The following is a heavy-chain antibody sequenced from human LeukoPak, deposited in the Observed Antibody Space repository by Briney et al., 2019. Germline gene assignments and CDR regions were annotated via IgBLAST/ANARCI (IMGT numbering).Heavy chain of an antibody. CDR2: IIPIFGTA. CDR3: AGYPEGPVVPAAMGSDYYYYMDV. CDR1: GGTFSSCA. V-gene: IGHV1-69*01. Sequence: SVEVSCKASGGTFSSCAISWVRQAPGQGLEWMGGIIPIFGTASYAQKFQGRVTITADESTSTAYMELSSLRSEDTAVYYCAGYPEGPVVPAAMGSDYYYYMDVWGKGTTVTVSS. J-gene: IGHJ6*03. D-gene: IGHD2-2*01.